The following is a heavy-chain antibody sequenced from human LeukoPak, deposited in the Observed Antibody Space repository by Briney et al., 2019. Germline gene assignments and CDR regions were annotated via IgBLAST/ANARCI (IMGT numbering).Heavy chain of an antibody. CDR1: GFTFSDYY. V-gene: IGHV3-11*06. CDR3: ARDARLSTGGLPDAFDI. Sequence: SGGSLRLSCAASGFTFSDYYMSWLRQAPGKGLEWVSYISSSSVYTNYADSVKGRFSISRDNAKNSLFLQMNSLRAEDTAVYYCARDARLSTGGLPDAFDIWGQGTMVTVSS. D-gene: IGHD1-14*01. J-gene: IGHJ3*02. CDR2: ISSSSVYT.